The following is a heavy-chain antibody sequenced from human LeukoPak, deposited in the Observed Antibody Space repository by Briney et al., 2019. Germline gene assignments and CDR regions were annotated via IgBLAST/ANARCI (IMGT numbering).Heavy chain of an antibody. V-gene: IGHV3-23*01. Sequence: GGSLRLSCAASGFTLSSYAMSWVRQAPGKGLEWVSAIIGSGSSTYYADSVKGRFTISRDNSKNTLFLQMNSLRAEDTAVYYCAKDRAQQLVLDFWGQGTLVTVSS. J-gene: IGHJ4*02. CDR2: IIGSGSST. CDR3: AKDRAQQLVLDF. D-gene: IGHD6-13*01. CDR1: GFTLSSYA.